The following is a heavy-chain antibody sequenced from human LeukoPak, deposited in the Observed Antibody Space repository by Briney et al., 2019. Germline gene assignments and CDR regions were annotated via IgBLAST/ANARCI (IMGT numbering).Heavy chain of an antibody. CDR3: ARDRRGVNYFDY. V-gene: IGHV3-66*02. J-gene: IGHJ4*02. Sequence: GGSLRLSCAASGFTVSSNYMSWVRQAPGKGLEWVSVIYSGGSTYYADSVKGRSTISRDNSKNTLYLQMNSLRAEDTAVYYCARDRRGVNYFDYWGQGTLVTVSS. CDR1: GFTVSSNY. D-gene: IGHD3-10*01. CDR2: IYSGGST.